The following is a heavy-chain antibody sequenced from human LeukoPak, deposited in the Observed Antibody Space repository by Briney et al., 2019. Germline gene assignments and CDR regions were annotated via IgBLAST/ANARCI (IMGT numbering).Heavy chain of an antibody. D-gene: IGHD1-26*01. Sequence: RASVKVSCKASGGTFSRYAINWVRQAPGQGLEWMGEIIPINGITNYAQNFQGRVTITTDESTSTAYMELSSLRSEDTAVYYCAGGEVGATRDYYYMDVWGKGTTVTVSS. CDR2: IIPINGIT. J-gene: IGHJ6*03. CDR1: GGTFSRYA. CDR3: AGGEVGATRDYYYMDV. V-gene: IGHV1-69*05.